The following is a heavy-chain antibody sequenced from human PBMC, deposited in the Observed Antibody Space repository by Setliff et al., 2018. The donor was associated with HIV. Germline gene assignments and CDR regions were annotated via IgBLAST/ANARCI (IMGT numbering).Heavy chain of an antibody. D-gene: IGHD5-12*01. CDR1: GGTFSSYA. V-gene: IGHV1-69*10. CDR3: ARVGERWLQFYYFDN. CDR2: IIPSGGST. Sequence: GASVKVSCKASGGTFSSYAISWVRQAPGQGLEWMGGIIPSGGSTSYAQKFQGRVTMTRGTSTGTVYMELRSLRSEDTAVYYCARVGERWLQFYYFDNWGQGTLVTVSS. J-gene: IGHJ4*02.